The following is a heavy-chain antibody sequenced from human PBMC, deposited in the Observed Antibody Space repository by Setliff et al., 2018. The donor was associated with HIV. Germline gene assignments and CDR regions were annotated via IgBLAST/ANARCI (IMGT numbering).Heavy chain of an antibody. V-gene: IGHV4-59*11. Sequence: SETLSLTCTVSGGPISSHYWSWIRQPPGRGLEWIGDIHYSGTTHYSPSLKSRVTISVDTSKTQFSLKLSSVTPADTAVHYCARTLGPYYMDVWGKGTTVTVSS. CDR2: IHYSGTT. J-gene: IGHJ6*03. CDR3: ARTLGPYYMDV. CDR1: GGPISSHY.